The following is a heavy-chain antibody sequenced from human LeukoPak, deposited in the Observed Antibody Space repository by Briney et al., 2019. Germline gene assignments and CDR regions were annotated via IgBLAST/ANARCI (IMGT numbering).Heavy chain of an antibody. J-gene: IGHJ1*01. CDR3: ARFYDSSGWYFQH. CDR2: IIPIFGTA. CDR1: GYTFTSYY. V-gene: IGHV1-69*13. Sequence: ASVKVSCKASGYTFTSYYMHWVRQAPGQGLEWMGGIIPIFGTANYAQKFQGRVTITADESTSTAYMELSSLRSEDTAVYYCARFYDSSGWYFQHWGQGTLVTVSS. D-gene: IGHD3-22*01.